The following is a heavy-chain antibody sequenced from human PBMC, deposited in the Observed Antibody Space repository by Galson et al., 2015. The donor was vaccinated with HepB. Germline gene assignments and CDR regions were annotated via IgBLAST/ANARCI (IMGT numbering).Heavy chain of an antibody. CDR2: INSDGSST. J-gene: IGHJ6*02. CDR3: ANYAIIPRGMDV. V-gene: IGHV3-74*01. D-gene: IGHD2-21*01. Sequence: SLRLSCAASGFTFSSYWMHWVRQAPGKGLVWVSRINSDGSSTRYADSVKGRFTISRDNAKKTLYLQMNSLRAEDTAVYYCANYAIIPRGMDVWGQGTTVIVSS. CDR1: GFTFSSYW.